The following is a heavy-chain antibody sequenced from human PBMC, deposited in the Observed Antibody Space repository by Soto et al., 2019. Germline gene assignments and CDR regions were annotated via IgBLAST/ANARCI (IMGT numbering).Heavy chain of an antibody. Sequence: SETLSLTCTVSGGSISSNYWTWIRQPPGKGLEWIGYVYNSGSTNYNPSLKSRVTISEDTSRSQFSLKVNSMTAADTAVYYCARYSREEVAGYTLDYWGQGILVTVSS. D-gene: IGHD2-15*01. J-gene: IGHJ4*02. CDR1: GGSISSNY. CDR3: ARYSREEVAGYTLDY. CDR2: VYNSGST. V-gene: IGHV4-59*01.